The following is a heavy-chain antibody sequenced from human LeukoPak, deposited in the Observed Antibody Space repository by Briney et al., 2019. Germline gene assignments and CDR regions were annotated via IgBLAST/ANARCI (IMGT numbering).Heavy chain of an antibody. J-gene: IGHJ4*02. V-gene: IGHV3-7*01. CDR3: ARLTTMVTTFVY. CDR2: INPAGSDK. Sequence: PGGSLRLSCAGSGFTIVSYWMSRVRQAPGKGLEWVASINPAGSDKFYVDSVRGRFTISRDNAEHSFYLQMNSLRGEDTAVYYCARLTTMVTTFVYWGQGALVTVSS. D-gene: IGHD4/OR15-4a*01. CDR1: GFTIVSYW.